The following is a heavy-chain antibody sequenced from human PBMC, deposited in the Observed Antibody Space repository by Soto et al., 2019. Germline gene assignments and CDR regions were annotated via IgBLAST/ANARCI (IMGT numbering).Heavy chain of an antibody. CDR2: IFHSGST. CDR1: GGSISSSNW. D-gene: IGHD1-26*01. J-gene: IGHJ4*02. Sequence: QVQLQESGPGLVKPSGTLSLTCAVSGGSISSSNWWSWVRQPPGKGLEWIGEIFHSGSTHYSPSLKSRVTISVDKSKNQFSLNPTSVTAADTAVYYCARVYSGSYSDSWGQGTLVTVSS. CDR3: ARVYSGSYSDS. V-gene: IGHV4-4*02.